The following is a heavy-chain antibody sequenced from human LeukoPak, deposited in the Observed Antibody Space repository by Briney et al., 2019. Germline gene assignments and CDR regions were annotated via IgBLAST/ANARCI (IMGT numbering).Heavy chain of an antibody. CDR1: GFTFSSYW. V-gene: IGHV3-7*01. Sequence: PGGSLRLSCAASGFTFSSYWMSWVRQAPGKGLEWLANIKQDGSVEQYVGSVKGRFTISRDNAKNSLYLQMNSLRAEDTAVYYCASHLRSWYYFDYWGQGTLVTVSS. J-gene: IGHJ4*02. CDR3: ASHLRSWYYFDY. CDR2: IKQDGSVE. D-gene: IGHD6-13*01.